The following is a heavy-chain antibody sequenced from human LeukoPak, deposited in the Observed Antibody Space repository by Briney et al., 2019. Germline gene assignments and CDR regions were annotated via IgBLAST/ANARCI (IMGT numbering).Heavy chain of an antibody. D-gene: IGHD2-2*01. Sequence: PGRSLRLSCAASGFTFSSYAMHWVRQAPGKGLEWVAVISYDGSNKYYADSVKGRFTISRDNSKNTLYLQMNSLRAEDTAVYYCARAPGGYCSSTSCLAHYYGMDVWGQGTTVTVSS. CDR1: GFTFSSYA. CDR2: ISYDGSNK. CDR3: ARAPGGYCSSTSCLAHYYGMDV. V-gene: IGHV3-30-3*01. J-gene: IGHJ6*02.